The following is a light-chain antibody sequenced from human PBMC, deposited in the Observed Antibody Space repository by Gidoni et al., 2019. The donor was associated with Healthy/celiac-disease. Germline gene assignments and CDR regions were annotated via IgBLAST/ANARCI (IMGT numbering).Light chain of an antibody. CDR3: QQYYSTPWT. J-gene: IGKJ1*01. CDR2: WAS. CDR1: QSVLYSSNNKNY. V-gene: IGKV4-1*01. Sequence: SPDSLAVSLGERATINCKSSQSVLYSSNNKNYLAWYQQKPGQPPKLLIYWASTRESGVPDRFSGSGSGTDFTLTISSLQAEDVAVYYFQQYYSTPWTFGQGTKVEIK.